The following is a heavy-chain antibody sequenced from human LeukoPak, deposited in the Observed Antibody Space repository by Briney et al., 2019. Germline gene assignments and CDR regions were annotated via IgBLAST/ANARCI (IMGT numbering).Heavy chain of an antibody. CDR3: AREFGGYDSFFDY. Sequence: PSETLSLTCTVSGGSISSGGYYWSRIRQHPGKGLEWIGYIYYSGSTYYNPSLKSRVTISVDTSKNLFSLKLSSVTAADTAVYYCAREFGGYDSFFDYWGQGALVTVSS. CDR1: GGSISSGGYY. D-gene: IGHD5-12*01. CDR2: IYYSGST. V-gene: IGHV4-31*03. J-gene: IGHJ4*02.